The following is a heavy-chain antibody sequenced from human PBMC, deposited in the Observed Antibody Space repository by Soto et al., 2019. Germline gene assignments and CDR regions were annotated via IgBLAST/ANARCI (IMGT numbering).Heavy chain of an antibody. V-gene: IGHV1-18*01. D-gene: IGHD3-10*01. CDR1: GYTFTSYG. CDR3: ARGFPMVRGGYYYYGMDV. J-gene: IGHJ6*02. Sequence: QVQLVQSGDEVKKPGASVKVSCKASGYTFTSYGISWVRQAPGQGLEWMGWISAYNGNTNYAQKLQGRVTMTTDTSTSTAYRELRSLRSDDTAVYYCARGFPMVRGGYYYYGMDVWGQGTTVTVSS. CDR2: ISAYNGNT.